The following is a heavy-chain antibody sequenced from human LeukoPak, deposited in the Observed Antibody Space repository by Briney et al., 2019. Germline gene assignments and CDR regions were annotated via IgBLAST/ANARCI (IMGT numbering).Heavy chain of an antibody. D-gene: IGHD1-26*01. CDR1: GFTSSSYW. CDR2: IKGDESAR. Sequence: GGSLRLSCAASGFTSSSYWMAWVRQAPGKGLEWVANIKGDESARHQADSVKGRFTISRDNTRNSLYLQMTNLRGGDTAVYYCARDVVGSLDYWGQGTLVTVSS. V-gene: IGHV3-7*01. J-gene: IGHJ4*02. CDR3: ARDVVGSLDY.